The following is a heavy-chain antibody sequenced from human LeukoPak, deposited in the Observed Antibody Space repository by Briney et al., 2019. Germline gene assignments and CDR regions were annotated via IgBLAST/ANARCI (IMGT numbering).Heavy chain of an antibody. CDR1: GFTFSNYM. CDR2: IKSDGITI. J-gene: IGHJ4*02. V-gene: IGHV3-74*01. Sequence: GGSLRLSCAASGFTFSNYMMHWVRQAPGKGLVWVSRIKSDGITITYADSVKGRFTISRDNAKNTLYLQMNSLRAEDTAVYYCLRDLNXSLDQWGQGXXVXVSS. CDR3: LRDLNXSLDQ.